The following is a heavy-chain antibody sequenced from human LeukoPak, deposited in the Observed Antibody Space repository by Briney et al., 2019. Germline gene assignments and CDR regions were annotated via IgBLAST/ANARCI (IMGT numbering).Heavy chain of an antibody. CDR3: TRVSLVAASVFFDY. V-gene: IGHV3-49*04. D-gene: IGHD2-15*01. J-gene: IGHJ4*02. Sequence: GGTLRLSCTASGFTFGDYAMSWVRQAPGKGLEWVSFIRSKAYGGTTEYAASVKGRFTISRDDSKSIAYLQMNSLKTEDTAVYYCTRVSLVAASVFFDYWGQGTLVTVSS. CDR2: IRSKAYGGTT. CDR1: GFTFGDYA.